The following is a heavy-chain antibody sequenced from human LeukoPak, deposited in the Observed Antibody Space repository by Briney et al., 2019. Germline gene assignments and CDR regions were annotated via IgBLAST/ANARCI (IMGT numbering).Heavy chain of an antibody. CDR3: ASRKTGDPYYFDY. Sequence: GGSLRLSCAASGFTFSDYYMSWLRQAPGKGLEWVSYISSSGSTIYYADSVKGRFTISRDNAKNSLYLQMNSLRAEDTAVYYCASRKTGDPYYFDYWGQGTLVTVSS. CDR2: ISSSGSTI. CDR1: GFTFSDYY. V-gene: IGHV3-11*01. D-gene: IGHD7-27*01. J-gene: IGHJ4*02.